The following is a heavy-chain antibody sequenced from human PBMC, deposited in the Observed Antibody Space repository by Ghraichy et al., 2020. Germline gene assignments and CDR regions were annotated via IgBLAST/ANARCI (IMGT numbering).Heavy chain of an antibody. CDR1: GGSISSYY. V-gene: IGHV4-4*09. CDR3: ARLQARGFGYYYYYYGMDV. Sequence: SETLSLTCTVSGGSISSYYWSWIRQPPGKGLEWIGYIYTSGSTNYNPSLKSRVTISVDTSKNQFSLKLSSVTAADTAVYYCARLQARGFGYYYYYYGMDVWGQGTTVTVSS. J-gene: IGHJ6*02. CDR2: IYTSGST. D-gene: IGHD3-10*01.